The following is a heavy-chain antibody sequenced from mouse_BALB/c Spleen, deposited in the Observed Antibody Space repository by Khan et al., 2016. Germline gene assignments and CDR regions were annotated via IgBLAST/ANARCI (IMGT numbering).Heavy chain of an antibody. V-gene: IGHV10-1*02. D-gene: IGHD1-1*02. CDR1: GFTFNTYA. J-gene: IGHJ4*01. Sequence: EVQLVESGGGLVQPKGSLKLSCAASGFTFNTYAMNWVRQAPGKGLEWVARIRSKSNNYATYYADSVKDRFTISRDDSQRMFYLQMNNLKTEDTAMYYCVSYGGGAMDYWGQGTSVTVSS. CDR2: IRSKSNNYAT. CDR3: VSYGGGAMDY.